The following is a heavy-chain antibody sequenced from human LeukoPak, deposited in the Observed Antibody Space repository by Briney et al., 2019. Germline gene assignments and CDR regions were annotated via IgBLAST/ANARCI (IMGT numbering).Heavy chain of an antibody. V-gene: IGHV1-8*01. CDR3: ARGRYDSSGSPLTGWFDP. Sequence: GASVKVSCKASGYTFTSYDTNWVRQATGQGLEWMGWMNPNSGNTGYAQKFQGRVTMTRNTSISTAYMELSSLRSEDTAVYYCARGRYDSSGSPLTGWFDPWGQGTLVTVSS. J-gene: IGHJ5*02. CDR2: MNPNSGNT. D-gene: IGHD3-22*01. CDR1: GYTFTSYD.